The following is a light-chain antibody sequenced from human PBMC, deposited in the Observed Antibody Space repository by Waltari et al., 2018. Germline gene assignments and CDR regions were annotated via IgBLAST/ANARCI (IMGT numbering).Light chain of an antibody. Sequence: QSEMSQPPSVSGTPGQTVTISCSGRSSNVGSNVVNWYQQLPGTAPKLLIYRNDQRPSGVPDRFSGPKSGTSASLAISGLQSEDEADYYCAARDDSLNGRWVFGAGTKLTVL. V-gene: IGLV1-44*01. CDR3: AARDDSLNGRWV. CDR2: RND. CDR1: SSNVGSNV. J-gene: IGLJ2*01.